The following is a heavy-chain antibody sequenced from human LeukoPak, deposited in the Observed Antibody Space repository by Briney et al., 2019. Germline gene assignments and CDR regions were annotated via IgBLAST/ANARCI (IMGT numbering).Heavy chain of an antibody. J-gene: IGHJ4*02. V-gene: IGHV3-53*01. Sequence: GGSLRLSCAASGFTFSSYGMSWVRQAPGKGLEWVSLIYSGGNTYYADSVKGRFTISRDNSKNTLYLQMNSLRAEDTAVYHCARNPGYGSGWYDYWGQGTLVTVSS. CDR3: ARNPGYGSGWYDY. D-gene: IGHD6-19*01. CDR2: IYSGGNT. CDR1: GFTFSSYG.